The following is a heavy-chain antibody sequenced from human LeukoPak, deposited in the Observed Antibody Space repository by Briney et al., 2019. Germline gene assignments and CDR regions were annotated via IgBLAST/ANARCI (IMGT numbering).Heavy chain of an antibody. V-gene: IGHV1-46*01. J-gene: IGHJ6*03. CDR2: ISPSGGST. CDR3: ARGQGYYYYMDV. Sequence: EASVKVSCKAFGYTFTSNYMHWVRQAPGQGPEWMGVISPSGGSTTYAQKFQGRVTITRNTSISTAYMELSSLRSEDTAVYYCARGQGYYYYMDVWGKGTTVTVSS. CDR1: GYTFTSNY.